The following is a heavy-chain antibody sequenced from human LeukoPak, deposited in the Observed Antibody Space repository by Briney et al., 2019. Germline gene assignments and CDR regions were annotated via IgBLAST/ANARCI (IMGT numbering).Heavy chain of an antibody. CDR1: GGSISSGGYY. D-gene: IGHD3-22*01. Sequence: SETLSLTCTVSGGSISSGGYYWSWIRQPPGKGLEWIGYIYHSGSTYYNPSLKSRVTISVDRSKNQFSLKLSSVTAADTAVYYCARDKSYYDSSVPYLYWGQGTLVTVSS. CDR3: ARDKSYYDSSVPYLY. J-gene: IGHJ4*02. V-gene: IGHV4-30-2*01. CDR2: IYHSGST.